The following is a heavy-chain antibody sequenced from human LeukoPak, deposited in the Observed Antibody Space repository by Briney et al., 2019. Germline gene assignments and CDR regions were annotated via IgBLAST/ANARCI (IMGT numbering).Heavy chain of an antibody. D-gene: IGHD6-19*01. CDR1: GSSLSNGYY. Sequence: SETLSLTCTVSGSSLSNGYYWGWIRQSPGKGLEGIGSIHHSGNRFESGSTHYNPSLKSRLTVSADTSKNQFSLKLTSVTAADTAVYFCARNASSGFFNAWGQGTLVIVSS. J-gene: IGHJ5*02. CDR2: IHHSGNRFESGST. CDR3: ARNASSGFFNA. V-gene: IGHV4-38-2*02.